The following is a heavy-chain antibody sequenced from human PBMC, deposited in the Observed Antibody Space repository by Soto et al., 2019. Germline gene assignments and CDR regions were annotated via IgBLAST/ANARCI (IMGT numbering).Heavy chain of an antibody. CDR3: ARSRWDY. J-gene: IGHJ4*02. CDR1: ALTFSTYS. V-gene: IGHV3-48*01. Sequence: GGSLRLSCAASALTFSTYSMNWVRQAPGRGLEWVSYISSTGDNIYYADSVKGRFTISRDNAKNSLYLQMNSLRVDDTAVYYCARSRWDYWGQGTLVTVSS. CDR2: ISSTGDNI. D-gene: IGHD2-15*01.